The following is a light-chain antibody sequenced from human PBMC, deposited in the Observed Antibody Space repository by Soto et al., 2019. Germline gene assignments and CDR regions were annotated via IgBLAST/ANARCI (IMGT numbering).Light chain of an antibody. Sequence: EIVLTQSPATLSLSPGERVTLSCRASQSVSTYLAWYQQKPGQAPRLLIYDASKRATGIPVRFSGSGSGTDFTLTITSLEPEDFGVYYCQQRSNWPPTWTFGQGTKVDI. CDR3: QQRSNWPPTWT. CDR2: DAS. J-gene: IGKJ1*01. CDR1: QSVSTY. V-gene: IGKV3-11*01.